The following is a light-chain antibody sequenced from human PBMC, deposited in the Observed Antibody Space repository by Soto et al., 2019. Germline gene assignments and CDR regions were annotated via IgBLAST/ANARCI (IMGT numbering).Light chain of an antibody. CDR2: AAS. V-gene: IGKV1-39*01. J-gene: IGKJ2*01. CDR3: QQSDSPPYT. Sequence: DIQMTQSPSSLSASVGDRVTINCRASQSISTFLNWYQQKPGQAPKVLISAASTLQSGVPARVSGRGSGTDVTLTLSRLQPEGFATYDCQQSDSPPYTFGQGTTLETK. CDR1: QSISTF.